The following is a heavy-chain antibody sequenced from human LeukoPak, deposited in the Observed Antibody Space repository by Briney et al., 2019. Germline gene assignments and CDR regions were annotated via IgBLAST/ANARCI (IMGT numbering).Heavy chain of an antibody. J-gene: IGHJ4*02. CDR3: ARDPGLMRAAACGDY. CDR2: ISSSSNTI. D-gene: IGHD6-13*01. V-gene: IGHV3-48*01. CDR1: GFTFSSYG. Sequence: GGSLRLSCAASGFTFSSYGMIWVRQAPGKGLEWISYISSSSNTIYYADSVKGRFAISRDNAKNSLYLQVSSLRAEDTAVYYCARDPGLMRAAACGDYWGQGTLVIVSS.